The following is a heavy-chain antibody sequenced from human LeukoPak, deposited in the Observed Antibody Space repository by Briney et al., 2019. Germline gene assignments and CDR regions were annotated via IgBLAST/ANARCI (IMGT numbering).Heavy chain of an antibody. CDR3: ARREVVPAAGPKERDY. V-gene: IGHV1-2*02. J-gene: IGHJ4*02. D-gene: IGHD2-2*01. CDR2: INPYSGGT. Sequence: GASVKVSCKASGYTFTGHYMHWVRQAPGQGLEWAGWINPYSGGTSYAQRFQGRVTMTRDTSISTAYMELSRLGSDDTAVYYCARREVVPAAGPKERDYWGQGTLVTVSS. CDR1: GYTFTGHY.